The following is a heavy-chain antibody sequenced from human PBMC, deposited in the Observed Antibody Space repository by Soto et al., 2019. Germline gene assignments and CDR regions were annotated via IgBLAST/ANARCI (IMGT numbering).Heavy chain of an antibody. CDR3: ARGGQVVVVTAALDY. V-gene: IGHV1-46*01. J-gene: IGHJ4*02. Sequence: QVQLMQSGAEVKKPGASVKVSCKASGDTFTDYYIHWVRQAPGQGLEWMGTVNPSGGHTTYAQHFLGIVTMTRDTSTSTLYMEVNTLTSDDTAIYYCARGGQVVVVTAALDYWGQGTLVTVAS. CDR2: VNPSGGHT. D-gene: IGHD2-21*02. CDR1: GDTFTDYY.